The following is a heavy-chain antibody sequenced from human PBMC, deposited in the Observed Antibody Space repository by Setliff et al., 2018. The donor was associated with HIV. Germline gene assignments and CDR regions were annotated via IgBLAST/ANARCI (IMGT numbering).Heavy chain of an antibody. Sequence: ASETLSLTCTVSGGSISSGDYYWSWIRQPPGKGLEWIGYIFYTGSTYYNPSFKSRVTISADTSKNQFSLKLSSVTAADTAVFYCARGGYYGSGSWGFDYWGQGTLVTVSS. CDR2: IFYTGST. D-gene: IGHD3-10*01. CDR1: GGSISSGDYY. V-gene: IGHV4-30-4*08. CDR3: ARGGYYGSGSWGFDY. J-gene: IGHJ4*02.